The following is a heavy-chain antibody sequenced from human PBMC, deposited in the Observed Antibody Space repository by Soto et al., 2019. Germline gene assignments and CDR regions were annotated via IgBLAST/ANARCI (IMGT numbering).Heavy chain of an antibody. CDR2: IRGYNGDT. CDR1: GYTFINFG. Sequence: ASVKVSCKTSGYTFINFGITWVRQAPGQGLEWVGKIRGYNGDTNYAPKLQGRVTMTTDTSTSTAYLELRTLRSDDTAVYYCARDNYGPLDYWGQGTLVTVSS. J-gene: IGHJ4*02. D-gene: IGHD3-10*01. V-gene: IGHV1-18*04. CDR3: ARDNYGPLDY.